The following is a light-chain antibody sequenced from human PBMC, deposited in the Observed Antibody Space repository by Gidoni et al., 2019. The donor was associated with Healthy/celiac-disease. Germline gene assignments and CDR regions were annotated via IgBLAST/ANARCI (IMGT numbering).Light chain of an antibody. CDR1: QSVSSY. J-gene: IGKJ2*01. CDR3: QQRSNGPVYT. CDR2: DAS. Sequence: EIVLTQSPATLSFSPGERATLSCRASQSVSSYLAWYQQKPGQAPRLLIYDASNRATGIPARFSGSGSGTDFTLTISSLEPEDFAVYYCQQRSNGPVYTFXXXTKLEIK. V-gene: IGKV3-11*01.